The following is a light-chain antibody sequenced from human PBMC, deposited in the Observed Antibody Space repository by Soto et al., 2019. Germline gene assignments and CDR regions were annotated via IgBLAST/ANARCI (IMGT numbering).Light chain of an antibody. CDR3: QQYGRSPLT. V-gene: IGKV3-20*01. J-gene: IGKJ4*01. CDR1: QSVSSSY. CDR2: GAS. Sequence: EIVLTQSPGTLSLSPGERATLSCRASQSVSSSYLAWYQQKPGQAPRLLIYGASSRATGIPDRFSGSGSGTDFTLTISRLEPEDFAVYYCQQYGRSPLTFXGGTKVDIK.